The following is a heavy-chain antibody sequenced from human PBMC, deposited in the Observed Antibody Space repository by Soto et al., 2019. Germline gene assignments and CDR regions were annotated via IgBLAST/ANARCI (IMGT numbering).Heavy chain of an antibody. CDR1: GGSFSGYY. CDR2: INHSGST. Sequence: PSETLSLTCAVYGGSFSGYYWSWIRQPPGKGLEWIGEINHSGSTNYNPSLKSRVTISVDTSKNQFSLKLSSVTAADTAVYYCARGRGTMVRGAIRIYYMDVWGKGTTVTVSS. J-gene: IGHJ6*03. V-gene: IGHV4-34*01. CDR3: ARGRGTMVRGAIRIYYMDV. D-gene: IGHD3-10*01.